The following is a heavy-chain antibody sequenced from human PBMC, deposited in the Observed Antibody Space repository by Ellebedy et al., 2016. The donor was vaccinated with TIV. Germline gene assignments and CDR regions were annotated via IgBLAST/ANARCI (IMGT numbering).Heavy chain of an antibody. V-gene: IGHV3-23*01. Sequence: PGGSLRLSCAASGFTFNSYAMNWVRQVPGKGLEWVSIITSTGDSTYYADSVKGRFTISSDNAKNTLFLQMNGLRAEDAALYFCAKGTVGYCTGATCFPLDHWGQGTLVTVSS. D-gene: IGHD2-8*02. CDR2: ITSTGDST. CDR1: GFTFNSYA. J-gene: IGHJ4*02. CDR3: AKGTVGYCTGATCFPLDH.